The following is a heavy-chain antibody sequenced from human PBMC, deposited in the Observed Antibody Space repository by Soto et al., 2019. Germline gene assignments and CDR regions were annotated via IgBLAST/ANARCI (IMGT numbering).Heavy chain of an antibody. CDR2: IYWDDDK. V-gene: IGHV2-5*02. CDR3: ANAMLFCTGGSCSTYFES. D-gene: IGHD2-15*01. CDR1: GFSLSTHGVA. J-gene: IGHJ4*02. Sequence: QITLKESGPTLVKPTQTLTLTCTFSGFSLSTHGVAVGWIRQPAGKALEWLALIYWDDDKYYSASLNSRLTITKDTSKNQVVLTMINMDPVDTATYSCANAMLFCTGGSCSTYFESWGQGTLVTVSS.